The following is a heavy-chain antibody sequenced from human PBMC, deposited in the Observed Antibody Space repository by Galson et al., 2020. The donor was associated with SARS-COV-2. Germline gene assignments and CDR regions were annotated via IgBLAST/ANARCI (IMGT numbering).Heavy chain of an antibody. D-gene: IGHD2-8*01. Sequence: ASVKVSCKASGYTFTAYYIHWARQAPGQGLEWMGWINPNSGATNYAQKFQGRVTMTRDTSITTAYMELTRLTSDDTVVYYCARGMYANTWCDYWGQGTLVTVSS. CDR2: INPNSGAT. CDR3: ARGMYANTWCDY. J-gene: IGHJ4*02. CDR1: GYTFTAYY. V-gene: IGHV1-2*02.